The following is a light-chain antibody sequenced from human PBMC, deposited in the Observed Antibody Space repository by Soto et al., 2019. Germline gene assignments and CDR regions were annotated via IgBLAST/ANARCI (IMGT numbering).Light chain of an antibody. CDR2: AAS. CDR3: QLYGSSPPRYT. J-gene: IGKJ2*01. Sequence: EIVLTQSPGTLYLSPGERATLSCRASQSVSSNYLAWYQQKRGQAPRLLIYAASARATGIPDRFSGSGCGTDFDLTISRLEPEDFAVYFCQLYGSSPPRYTFGQGPQLEI. CDR1: QSVSSNY. V-gene: IGKV3-20*01.